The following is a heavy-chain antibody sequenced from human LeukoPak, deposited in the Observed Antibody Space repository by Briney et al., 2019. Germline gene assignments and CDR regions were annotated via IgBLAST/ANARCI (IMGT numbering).Heavy chain of an antibody. D-gene: IGHD5-12*01. J-gene: IGHJ5*02. CDR1: GGSFSGYY. V-gene: IGHV4-34*01. CDR3: ARSAIVATIRYWFDP. Sequence: SETLSLTRAVYGGSFSGYYWSWIRQPPGKGLEWIGEINHSGSTNYNPSLKSRVTISVDTSKNQFSLKLSSVTAADTAVYYCARSAIVATIRYWFDPWGQGTLVTVSS. CDR2: INHSGST.